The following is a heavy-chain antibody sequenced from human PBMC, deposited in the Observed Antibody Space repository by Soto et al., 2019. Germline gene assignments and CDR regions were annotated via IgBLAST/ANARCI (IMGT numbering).Heavy chain of an antibody. V-gene: IGHV5-10-1*01. Sequence: PGESLKISCKGSGYSFTSYWISWVRQMPGKGLEWMGRIDPSDSYTNYSPSFQGHVTISADKSISTAYLQWSSLKASDTAMYYCASPYYYYYGMDVWGQGTTVTVSS. CDR2: IDPSDSYT. CDR3: ASPYYYYYGMDV. CDR1: GYSFTSYW. J-gene: IGHJ6*02.